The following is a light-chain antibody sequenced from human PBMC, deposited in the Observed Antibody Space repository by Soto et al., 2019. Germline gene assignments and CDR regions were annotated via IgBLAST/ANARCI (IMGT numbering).Light chain of an antibody. J-gene: IGKJ1*01. CDR3: QQYNNWPRT. CDR1: QSVSSN. Sequence: EIVLTQSPATLSLSPGERATLSCRASQSVSSNLAWYQQKPGQAPRXLIYGASTRATGIPARFSGSGSGTELTLTISSLQSEDFEVYYCQQYNNWPRTFGQGTKVDIK. V-gene: IGKV3-15*01. CDR2: GAS.